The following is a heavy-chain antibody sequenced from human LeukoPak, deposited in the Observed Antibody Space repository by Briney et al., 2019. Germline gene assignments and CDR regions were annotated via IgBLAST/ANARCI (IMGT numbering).Heavy chain of an antibody. CDR3: ARTSDGNLFDP. D-gene: IGHD1-26*01. J-gene: IGHJ5*02. V-gene: IGHV3-20*04. Sequence: GGSLRLSCAASGFTFDDYGMSWVRQGPGKWLEWVSGINWNGGNTGYADSVKGRFTIFRDNAKNSLYLEMDSLRVEDTALYYCARTSDGNLFDPWGQGTRVTVSS. CDR1: GFTFDDYG. CDR2: INWNGGNT.